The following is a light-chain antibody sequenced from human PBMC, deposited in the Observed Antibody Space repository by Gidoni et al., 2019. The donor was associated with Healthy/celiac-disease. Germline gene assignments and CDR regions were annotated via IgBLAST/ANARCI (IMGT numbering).Light chain of an antibody. Sequence: SYELTQPPSASVAPGQTARITCSGDALPKQYAYWYQQKPGQAPVLVIYKDSERPSGIPERFSGSSSGTTVTLTLSGVQAEDEADYYCQSADRSGSGVFGGGTKLTVL. CDR2: KDS. J-gene: IGLJ2*01. CDR1: ALPKQY. CDR3: QSADRSGSGV. V-gene: IGLV3-25*02.